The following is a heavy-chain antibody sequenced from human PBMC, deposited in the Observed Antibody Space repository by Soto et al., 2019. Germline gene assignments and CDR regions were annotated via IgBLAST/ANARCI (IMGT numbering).Heavy chain of an antibody. CDR2: IWYDGSNK. Sequence: GGSLRLSCAASGFTFSSYGMHWVRQAPGKGLEWVAVIWYDGSNKYYADSVKGRFTISRDNSKNTLYLQMNSLRAEDTAVYYCAKAAQAATLDSWFDPWGQGTLVTVSS. J-gene: IGHJ5*02. CDR1: GFTFSSYG. V-gene: IGHV3-33*06. D-gene: IGHD2-15*01. CDR3: AKAAQAATLDSWFDP.